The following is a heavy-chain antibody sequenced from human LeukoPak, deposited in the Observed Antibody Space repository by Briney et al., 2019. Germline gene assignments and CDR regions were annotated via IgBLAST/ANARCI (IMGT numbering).Heavy chain of an antibody. CDR3: ASQDHSSSSSWYKIDY. V-gene: IGHV4-39*01. D-gene: IGHD6-13*01. CDR2: IYYSGST. Sequence: SETLSLTCAVSGGSISSSSYYWGWIRQPPGKGLEWIGSIYYSGSTYYNPSLKSRVTISVDTSKNQFSLKLSSVTAADTAVYYCASQDHSSSSSWYKIDYWGQGTLVTVSS. J-gene: IGHJ4*02. CDR1: GGSISSSSYY.